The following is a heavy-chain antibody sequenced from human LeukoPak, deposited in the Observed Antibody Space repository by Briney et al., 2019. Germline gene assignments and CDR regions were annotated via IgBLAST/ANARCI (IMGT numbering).Heavy chain of an antibody. CDR2: IYYSGST. Sequence: SETLSLTCTVPGGSISSSSYYWGWIRQPPGKGLEWIGSIYYSGSTYYDPSLKSRVTISVDTSKNQFSLKLSSVTAADTAVYYCARQGSGYFDYWGQGTLVTVSS. CDR1: GGSISSSSYY. D-gene: IGHD3-10*01. V-gene: IGHV4-39*01. CDR3: ARQGSGYFDY. J-gene: IGHJ4*02.